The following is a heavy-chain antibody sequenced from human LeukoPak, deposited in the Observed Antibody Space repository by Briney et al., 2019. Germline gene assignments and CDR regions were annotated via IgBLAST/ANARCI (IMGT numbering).Heavy chain of an antibody. CDR3: AKGSYYDSSGSFYFDY. Sequence: GGSLRLSCAASGFTFSNYAMSWVRQAPGKGLEWVSPFSGSGGNPDYADSVKGRFTISRDNSKNTLYVQVNSLGTEDTAAYYCAKGSYYDSSGSFYFDYWGQGTLVTVSS. V-gene: IGHV3-23*01. CDR2: FSGSGGNP. J-gene: IGHJ4*02. D-gene: IGHD3-22*01. CDR1: GFTFSNYA.